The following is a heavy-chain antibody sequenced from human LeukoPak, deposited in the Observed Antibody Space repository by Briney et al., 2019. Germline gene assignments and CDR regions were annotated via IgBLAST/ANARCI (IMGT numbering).Heavy chain of an antibody. CDR1: GFTFSNYW. CDR2: ISYDGSNK. J-gene: IGHJ6*02. D-gene: IGHD2-2*01. CDR3: ARDLGSHCSSTSCYYGMDV. Sequence: GGSLRLSCAASGFTFSNYWMSWVRQAPGKGLQWVAVISYDGSNKYYADSVKGRFTISRDNSKNTLYLQMNSLRAEDTAVYYCARDLGSHCSSTSCYYGMDVWGQGTTVTVSS. V-gene: IGHV3-30-3*01.